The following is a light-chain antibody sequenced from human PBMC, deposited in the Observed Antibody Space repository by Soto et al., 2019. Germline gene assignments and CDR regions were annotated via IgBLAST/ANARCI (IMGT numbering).Light chain of an antibody. CDR3: LQSYSTPWT. CDR1: QSISSW. J-gene: IGKJ1*01. Sequence: DIQMTQSPSTLSASVGDRITITFRASQSISSWLAWYQQKPGKAPKLLIYAASSLQSGVPSRFSGSGSGTDFTLTISSLQPEDFATYYCLQSYSTPWTFGQGTKVDIK. V-gene: IGKV1-5*01. CDR2: AAS.